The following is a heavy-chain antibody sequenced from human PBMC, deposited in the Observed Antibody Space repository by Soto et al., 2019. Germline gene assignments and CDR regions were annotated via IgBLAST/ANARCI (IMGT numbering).Heavy chain of an antibody. J-gene: IGHJ5*02. Sequence: ASVKVSCKASGGTFISYASSWVLQDPGQVLEWMGEIIPIFGTANYAQKFQGRVTITADESTSTAYMELSSLRSEDTAVYYCARDRGPSSGYYPYWFDPWGQGTLVTVS. CDR3: ARDRGPSSGYYPYWFDP. V-gene: IGHV1-69*13. CDR1: GGTFISYA. CDR2: IIPIFGTA. D-gene: IGHD3-22*01.